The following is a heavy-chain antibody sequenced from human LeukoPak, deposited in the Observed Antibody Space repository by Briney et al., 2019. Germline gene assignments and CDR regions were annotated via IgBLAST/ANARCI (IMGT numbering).Heavy chain of an antibody. Sequence: KPSETLSLTCTVSGGSISSYYWSWIRQPPGKGLEWIGYIYYSGSTNYNPSLKSRVTISVDTYKNQFSLKLSSVTAADTAVYYCAGQPLTAYNWFDPWGQGTLVTVSS. CDR2: IYYSGST. J-gene: IGHJ5*02. V-gene: IGHV4-59*01. CDR1: GGSISSYY. CDR3: AGQPLTAYNWFDP.